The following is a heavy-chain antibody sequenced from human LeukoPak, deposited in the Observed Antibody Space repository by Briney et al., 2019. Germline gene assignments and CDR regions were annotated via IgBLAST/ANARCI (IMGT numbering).Heavy chain of an antibody. CDR1: GFTFSSYW. J-gene: IGHJ4*02. CDR2: INSDGYST. Sequence: PGGSLRLSCAASGFTFSSYWMHWVRQAPGKGLVWVSRINSDGYSTSYADSVKGRFTISRDNAKNSLYLQMNSLRAEDMALYYCAKDMGSSGWYFSVDYWGQGTLVTVSS. CDR3: AKDMGSSGWYFSVDY. D-gene: IGHD6-19*01. V-gene: IGHV3-74*01.